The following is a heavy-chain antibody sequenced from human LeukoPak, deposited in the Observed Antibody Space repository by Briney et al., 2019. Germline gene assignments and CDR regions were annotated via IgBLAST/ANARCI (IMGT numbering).Heavy chain of an antibody. J-gene: IGHJ4*02. CDR3: ARHKSFDYSSPIDS. CDR1: GGSVSSSRYY. CDR2: IYYTGST. D-gene: IGHD3-9*01. V-gene: IGHV4-39*01. Sequence: KPSETLSLTCPVSGGSVSSSRYYWGWIRQPPGKGLEWIGSIYYTGSTYYKPSLKSRVTISVDASKNQISLKLSSVTAADTAVYFCARHKSFDYSSPIDSWGQGTLVTVSS.